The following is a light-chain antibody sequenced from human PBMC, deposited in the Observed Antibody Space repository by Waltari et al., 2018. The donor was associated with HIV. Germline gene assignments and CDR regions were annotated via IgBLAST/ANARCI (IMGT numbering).Light chain of an antibody. CDR1: QSVSSN. J-gene: IGKJ2*01. Sequence: ETVMTQSPATLSVSPGERATLSCRASQSVSSNLAWYQQKPGQAPRLLIYGASTRATGIPARFSGSGSGTECTLTISSLQSEDFAVYYCQQYKNWPPYTFGQGTKLEIK. V-gene: IGKV3-15*01. CDR3: QQYKNWPPYT. CDR2: GAS.